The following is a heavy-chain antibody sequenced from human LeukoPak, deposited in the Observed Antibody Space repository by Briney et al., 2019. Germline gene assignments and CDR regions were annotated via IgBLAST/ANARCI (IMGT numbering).Heavy chain of an antibody. CDR1: GCTFTDYY. Sequence: ASVKVSCKASGCTFTDYYMYWVRQAPGQGLEWMGWINPNSGGTNYAQKFQGRVTMTRDTSISTAYMELRSLRSDDTAVYYCARDTSITMIVVVITPAAFDIWGQGTMVTVSS. D-gene: IGHD3-22*01. CDR3: ARDTSITMIVVVITPAAFDI. CDR2: INPNSGGT. V-gene: IGHV1-2*02. J-gene: IGHJ3*02.